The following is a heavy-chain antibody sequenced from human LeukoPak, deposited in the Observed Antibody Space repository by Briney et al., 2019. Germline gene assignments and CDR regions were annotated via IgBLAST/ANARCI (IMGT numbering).Heavy chain of an antibody. Sequence: SETLSLTCTVSGASITTYYWNWIRQSPDKGLEWIGYMYHTGTSDYNPSLQSRVTISLDTSNNKVSLSLSSVTAADPAVYYCATTRGYSTNDAFEIWGQGTKVTVSS. CDR3: ATTRGYSTNDAFEI. D-gene: IGHD5-18*01. J-gene: IGHJ3*02. V-gene: IGHV4-59*01. CDR2: MYHTGTS. CDR1: GASITTYY.